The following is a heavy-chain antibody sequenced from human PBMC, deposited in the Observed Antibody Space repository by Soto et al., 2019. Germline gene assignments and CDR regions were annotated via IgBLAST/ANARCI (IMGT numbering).Heavy chain of an antibody. CDR3: AKSGVGATGRHYGMDV. J-gene: IGHJ6*02. D-gene: IGHD1-26*01. CDR1: GFTFSSYG. CDR2: ISYDGSNK. Sequence: QVQLVESGGGVVQPGRSLRLSCAASGFTFSSYGMHWVRQAPGKGLEWVAVISYDGSNKYYADSVKGRFTIYRDNSKNTLYLQMTSLRAEDTAVYYCAKSGVGATGRHYGMDVWGQGTTVTVSS. V-gene: IGHV3-30*18.